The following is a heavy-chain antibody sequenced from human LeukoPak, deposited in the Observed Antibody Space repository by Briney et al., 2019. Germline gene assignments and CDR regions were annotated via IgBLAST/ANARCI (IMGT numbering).Heavy chain of an antibody. CDR2: IYYSGST. V-gene: IGHV4-59*07. D-gene: IGHD3-10*01. CDR3: ARPAHYGSGSYPYYFDY. J-gene: IGHJ4*02. Sequence: PSDTLSLTCTVSGGSIGSYYWSWIRQPPGKGLEWIGYIYYSGSTNYNPSLKSRVTISVDTSKNQFSLKLSSVTAADTAVYYCARPAHYGSGSYPYYFDYWGQGTLVTVSS. CDR1: GGSIGSYY.